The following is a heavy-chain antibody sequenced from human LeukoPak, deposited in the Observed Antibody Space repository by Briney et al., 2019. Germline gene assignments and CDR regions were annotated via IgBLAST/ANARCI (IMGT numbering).Heavy chain of an antibody. V-gene: IGHV4-39*07. J-gene: IGHJ5*02. CDR1: VGSMTRDHFY. CDR3: ARNDFWVHNFFYP. D-gene: IGHD3-3*01. Sequence: SETLSLTCDVSVGSMTRDHFYWAWIRQPPGKGLEWIGSISYSGKSEYSPSLKSRLRLSIDTSNSQVSLRLTSMTAADTAVYFCARNDFWVHNFFYPWGQGTLVIVSS. CDR2: ISYSGKS.